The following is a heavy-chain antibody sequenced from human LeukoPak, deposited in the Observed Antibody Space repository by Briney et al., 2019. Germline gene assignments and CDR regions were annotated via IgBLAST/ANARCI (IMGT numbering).Heavy chain of an antibody. Sequence: SETLSLTCVVYGGXFSGYYWSWIRQPPGKGLEWIGEINHSGSTNYNPSLKSRVTISVDTSKNQFSLKLSSVTAADTAVYYCARGVDPAAAGAVGFDYWGQGTLVTVSS. CDR3: ARGVDPAAAGAVGFDY. J-gene: IGHJ4*02. V-gene: IGHV4-34*01. D-gene: IGHD6-13*01. CDR1: GGXFSGYY. CDR2: INHSGST.